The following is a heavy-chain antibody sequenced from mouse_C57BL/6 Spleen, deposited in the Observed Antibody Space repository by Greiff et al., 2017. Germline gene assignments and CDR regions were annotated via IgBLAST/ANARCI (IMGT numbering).Heavy chain of an antibody. CDR3: ARGAYYSNHWYFDV. J-gene: IGHJ1*03. CDR2: IDPSDSYT. Sequence: QVQLQQPGAELVRPGTSVKLSCKASGYTFTSYWMHWVKQRPGQGLEWIGVIDPSDSYTNYNQKFKGKATLTVDTSSSTAYMQLSSLTSEDSAVFYSARGAYYSNHWYFDVGGTGTTVTVSS. D-gene: IGHD2-5*01. CDR1: GYTFTSYW. V-gene: IGHV1-59*01.